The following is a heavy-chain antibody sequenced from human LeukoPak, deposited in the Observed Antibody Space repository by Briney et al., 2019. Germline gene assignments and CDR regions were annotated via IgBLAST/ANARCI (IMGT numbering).Heavy chain of an antibody. D-gene: IGHD6-13*01. CDR2: IFYTGNT. CDR3: ARQGESNSWYSPDY. J-gene: IGHJ4*02. CDR1: GGSISSDNYY. V-gene: IGHV4-39*01. Sequence: SETLSLTCTVSGGSISSDNYYWGWIRQPPGKGLEWIGSIFYTGNTYYNPSLKSRVTMSVDTSKNQFSLTLTSVTAADTAVYYCARQGESNSWYSPDYWGQGTLVTVSS.